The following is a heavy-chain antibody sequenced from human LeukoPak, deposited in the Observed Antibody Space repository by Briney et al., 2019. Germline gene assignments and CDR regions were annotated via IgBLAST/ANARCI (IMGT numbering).Heavy chain of an antibody. CDR2: ISYDGSNK. J-gene: IGHJ5*02. CDR3: ARDYSSGWSNNWFDP. V-gene: IGHV3-30-3*01. Sequence: GSLRLSCAASGFTFSSYAMHWVRQAPGKGLEWVAVISYDGSNKYYADSVKGRFTISRDNSKNTLYLQMNSLRAEDTAVYYCARDYSSGWSNNWFDPWGQGTLVTVSS. D-gene: IGHD6-19*01. CDR1: GFTFSSYA.